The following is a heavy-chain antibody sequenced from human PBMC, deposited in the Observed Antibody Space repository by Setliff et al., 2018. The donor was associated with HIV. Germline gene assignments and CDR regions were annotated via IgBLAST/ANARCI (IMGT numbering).Heavy chain of an antibody. CDR3: ARGFLWDDAFDI. D-gene: IGHD3-10*01. CDR2: ISSSSSYI. J-gene: IGHJ3*02. CDR1: GFTFSSYS. Sequence: PGGSLRLSCAASGFTFSSYSMNWVRQAPGKGLEWVSSISSSSSYIYYADSVKGRFTISRDNAKNSLYLQMNSLRAEDTAVYYCARGFLWDDAFDIWGQGTMVTVSS. V-gene: IGHV3-21*01.